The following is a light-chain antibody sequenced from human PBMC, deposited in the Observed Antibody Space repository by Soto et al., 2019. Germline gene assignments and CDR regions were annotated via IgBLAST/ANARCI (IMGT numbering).Light chain of an antibody. Sequence: ETVLTQSPGTLSLSPGERATLSCRASKSVSSSYLAWYQQKPGQAPRLLIYGASSRATGIPDRFSGSGSGTDFTLTISRLDPEDFAVYYCQQYGSSPVYTFGKGTKLEIK. CDR1: KSVSSSY. J-gene: IGKJ2*01. V-gene: IGKV3-20*01. CDR3: QQYGSSPVYT. CDR2: GAS.